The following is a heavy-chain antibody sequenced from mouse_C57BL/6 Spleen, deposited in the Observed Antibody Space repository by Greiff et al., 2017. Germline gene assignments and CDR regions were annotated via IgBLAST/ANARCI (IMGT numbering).Heavy chain of an antibody. D-gene: IGHD4-1*01. J-gene: IGHJ1*03. CDR1: GFTFSSYA. Sequence: EVQVVESGGGLVKPGGSLKLSCAASGFTFSSYAMSWVRQTPEKRLEWVATISDGGSYTYYPDNVKGRFTISRDNAKNNLYLQMSHLKSEDTAMYYCARDSLGRYFGVWGTGTTVTVSS. CDR2: ISDGGSYT. CDR3: ARDSLGRYFGV. V-gene: IGHV5-4*01.